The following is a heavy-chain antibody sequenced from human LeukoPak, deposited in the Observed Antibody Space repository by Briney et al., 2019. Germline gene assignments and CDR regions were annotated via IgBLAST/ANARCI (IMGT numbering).Heavy chain of an antibody. CDR3: ARENYGSWFDP. CDR1: GGSFSGYY. D-gene: IGHD3-16*01. J-gene: IGHJ5*02. V-gene: IGHV4-34*01. CDR2: INHSGST. Sequence: ASETLSLTCAVYGGSFSGYYWSWIRQPPGKGLEWIGEINHSGSTNYNPSLKSRVTISVDTSKNQFSLKLSSVTAADTAVYYCARENYGSWFDPWGQGTLVTVSS.